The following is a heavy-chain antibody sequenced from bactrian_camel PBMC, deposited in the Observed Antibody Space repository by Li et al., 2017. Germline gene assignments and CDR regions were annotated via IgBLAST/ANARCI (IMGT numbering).Heavy chain of an antibody. CDR1: GYIYSRVR. Sequence: HVQLVESGGGSVQAGGSLKLSCGASGYIYSRVRTAWFRQAPGKERDGVAGVDLVTGYTSYADSVKGRFTLSLDRAKNTLYLQMSNLEPEDTAMYYCAADFDTRCRSGRDYDYWGQGTQVT. CDR2: VDLVTGYT. D-gene: IGHD2*01. V-gene: IGHV3S33*01. J-gene: IGHJ4*01. CDR3: AADFDTRCRSGRDYDY.